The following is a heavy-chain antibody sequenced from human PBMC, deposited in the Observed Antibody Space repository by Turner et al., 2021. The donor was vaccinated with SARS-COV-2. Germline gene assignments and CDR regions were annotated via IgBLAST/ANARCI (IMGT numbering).Heavy chain of an antibody. Sequence: QVQLVQSGAEVKKPGSTVKVSCKACGGTFSSYAISWVRQAPGQGLEWMGGIIPIFGTTSYAQKFQCRVTITEDESTNTAYMELSSLRSEDTAVYYCARVDGYYDSSGYYNDYWGQGTLVTVSS. CDR2: IIPIFGTT. CDR1: GGTFSSYA. V-gene: IGHV1-69*01. D-gene: IGHD3-22*01. CDR3: ARVDGYYDSSGYYNDY. J-gene: IGHJ4*02.